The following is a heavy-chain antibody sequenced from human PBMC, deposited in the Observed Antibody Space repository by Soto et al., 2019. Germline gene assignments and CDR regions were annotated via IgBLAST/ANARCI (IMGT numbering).Heavy chain of an antibody. D-gene: IGHD6-19*01. CDR1: GFTFSSYA. V-gene: IGHV3-23*01. Sequence: GGSLRLSCAASGFTFSSYAMSWVRQAPGKGLEWVSDISSSGGSTNYADSVKGRFTISRDNSKNTLYLQMDSLRAEDTAIYYCAKDGGVDSSGYNRAGYFDYWGQGTLVTVSS. CDR2: ISSSGGST. CDR3: AKDGGVDSSGYNRAGYFDY. J-gene: IGHJ4*02.